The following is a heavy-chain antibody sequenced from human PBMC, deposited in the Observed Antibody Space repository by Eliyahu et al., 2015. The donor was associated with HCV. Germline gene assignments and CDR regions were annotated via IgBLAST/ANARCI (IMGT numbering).Heavy chain of an antibody. Sequence: QVQLVESGGGVVQPGTSLXXSCVASXFRLRSYGMHWFRQAPGKGLXWVAXSSYDGKRTWYAGSVEGRFTISRANAENTLFLQMDTLRPEDTAVYYCAKTYFEENTGVTDFWGQGTLVTVSS. D-gene: IGHD1-1*01. CDR1: XFRLRSYG. CDR2: SSYDGKRT. CDR3: AKTYFEENTGVTDF. V-gene: IGHV3-30*18. J-gene: IGHJ4*02.